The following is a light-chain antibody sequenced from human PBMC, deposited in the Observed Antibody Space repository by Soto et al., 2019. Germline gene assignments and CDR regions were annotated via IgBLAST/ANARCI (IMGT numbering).Light chain of an antibody. CDR3: QQYNSYPWT. CDR2: DAS. J-gene: IGKJ1*01. V-gene: IGKV1-5*01. Sequence: DIQMTQSTSTLSASVGDRVTITCRASQSISNWLAWYQQRPGQAPKLLIYDASSLESGVPSTFSGSASGTEFTLTISSLQPDDFATYYCQQYNSYPWTFGQGTKV. CDR1: QSISNW.